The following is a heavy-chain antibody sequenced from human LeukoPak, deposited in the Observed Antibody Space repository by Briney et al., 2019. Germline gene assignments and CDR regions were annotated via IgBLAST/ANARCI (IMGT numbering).Heavy chain of an antibody. V-gene: IGHV4-59*01. CDR3: ATPGHGSGWEDAFDI. J-gene: IGHJ3*02. Sequence: SETLSLTCTVSGSSISSYYWSWIRQPPGKGLEWIGYIYYSGSTNYNPSLKSRVTISVDTSKNQFSLKLSSVTAADTAVYYCATPGHGSGWEDAFDIWGQGTMVTVSS. CDR2: IYYSGST. CDR1: GSSISSYY. D-gene: IGHD6-25*01.